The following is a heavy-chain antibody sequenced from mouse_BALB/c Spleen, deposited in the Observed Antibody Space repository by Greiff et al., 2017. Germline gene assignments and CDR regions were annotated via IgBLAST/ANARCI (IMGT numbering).Heavy chain of an antibody. CDR3: ARDYGSAMDY. CDR2: INPGSGGT. Sequence: VQLQQSGAELVRPGTSVKVSCKASGYAFTNYLIEWVKQRPGQGLEWIGVINPGSGGTNYNEKFKGKATLTADKSSSTAYMQLSSLTSDDSAVYFCARDYGSAMDYWGQGTSVTVSS. D-gene: IGHD1-1*01. CDR1: GYAFTNYL. J-gene: IGHJ4*01. V-gene: IGHV1-54*01.